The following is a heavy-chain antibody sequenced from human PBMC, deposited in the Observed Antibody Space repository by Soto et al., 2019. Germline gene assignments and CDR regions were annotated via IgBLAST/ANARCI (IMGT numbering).Heavy chain of an antibody. Sequence: SVKVSCKASGGTFSTHAIVWVRQAPGHGLEWMGGIIPISVTTYYTQKFQGRVTITADEPTSTAFMELSSLKSEDTAVFYCARGYCSGGNCYSGMDVWGQGTMVTVSS. CDR3: ARGYCSGGNCYSGMDV. J-gene: IGHJ6*02. CDR2: IIPISVTT. D-gene: IGHD2-15*01. CDR1: GGTFSTHA. V-gene: IGHV1-69*13.